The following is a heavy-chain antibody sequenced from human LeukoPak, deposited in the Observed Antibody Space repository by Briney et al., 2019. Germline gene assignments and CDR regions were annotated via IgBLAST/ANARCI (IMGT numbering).Heavy chain of an antibody. D-gene: IGHD2-15*01. CDR2: ISPNSGGI. J-gene: IGHJ5*02. CDR3: VTAGHCSGGSCSDWFDP. Sequence: ASVKVSCKASGSTFTDNYIHWVRQAPGQGLEWMGWISPNSGGINYARKFQGRVTMTRDTSIGTAYMELSSLRSDDTAVYYCVTAGHCSGGSCSDWFDPWGQGTLVTVSS. CDR1: GSTFTDNY. V-gene: IGHV1-2*02.